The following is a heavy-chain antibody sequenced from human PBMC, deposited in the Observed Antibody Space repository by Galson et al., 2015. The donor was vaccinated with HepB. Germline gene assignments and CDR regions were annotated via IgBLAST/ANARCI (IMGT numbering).Heavy chain of an antibody. Sequence: CAISGDSVSTHIVAWNWIRQSPSRGLEWLGRTYYRSKWYNDYAVSVQSRITINPDTSRNQFSLQLNSVTPEDTGVYYCTRVRHLARGMDVWGQGTTVTVSS. J-gene: IGHJ6*02. CDR2: TYYRSKWYN. D-gene: IGHD5-12*01. CDR3: TRVRHLARGMDV. CDR1: GDSVSTHIVA. V-gene: IGHV6-1*01.